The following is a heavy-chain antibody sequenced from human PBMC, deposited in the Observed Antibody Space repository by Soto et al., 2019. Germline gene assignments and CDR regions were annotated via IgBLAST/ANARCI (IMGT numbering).Heavy chain of an antibody. CDR2: INHSGST. CDR1: GGSGGSFSGYY. CDR3: ASQRAKTYYYDSSGYTGMDV. D-gene: IGHD3-22*01. Sequence: SETVALTCAVNGGSGGSFSGYYWSWIRKPQGKRLEWIGEINHSGSTNYYPSLKSRVTISVDTPKNQFSLKLSSVTAADTAVYYCASQRAKTYYYDSSGYTGMDVWGQGTTVTVS. J-gene: IGHJ6*02. V-gene: IGHV4-34*01.